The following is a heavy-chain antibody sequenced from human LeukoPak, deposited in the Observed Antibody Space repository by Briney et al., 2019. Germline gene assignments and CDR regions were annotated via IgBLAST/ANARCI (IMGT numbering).Heavy chain of an antibody. CDR3: ARVFRGYSYGPFDY. J-gene: IGHJ4*02. V-gene: IGHV4-59*01. CDR2: IYSSGST. Sequence: SETLSLTCTVSGGSISSSYWSWIRQPPGKGLERIGYIYSSGSTNYNPSLKSRVTISVDTSKNQFSLKLSSVTAADTAVYYCARVFRGYSYGPFDYWGQGTLVTVSS. D-gene: IGHD5-18*01. CDR1: GGSISSSY.